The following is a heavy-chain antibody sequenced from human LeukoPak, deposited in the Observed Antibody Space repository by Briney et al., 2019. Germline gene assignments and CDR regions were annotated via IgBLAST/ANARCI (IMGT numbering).Heavy chain of an antibody. V-gene: IGHV3-48*01. D-gene: IGHD4-17*01. Sequence: GGSLRLSCAASGFTFSSYSMNWVRQAPGKGLEWVSYISSSSSTIYYADSVKGRFTISRDNAKNSLYLQMNSLRGEDTAVYYRARLDYGDYRVYYYYYGMDVWGQGTTVTVSS. J-gene: IGHJ6*02. CDR1: GFTFSSYS. CDR3: ARLDYGDYRVYYYYYGMDV. CDR2: ISSSSSTI.